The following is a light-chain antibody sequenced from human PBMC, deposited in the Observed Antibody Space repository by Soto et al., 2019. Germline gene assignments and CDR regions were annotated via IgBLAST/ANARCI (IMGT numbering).Light chain of an antibody. V-gene: IGLV1-40*01. J-gene: IGLJ1*01. CDR2: LTN. CDR1: SSNIGAGYD. Sequence: QSVLTQPPSVSGAPGQRVTVSCTGSSSNIGAGYDVNWYQQLPGTAPKLLISLTNHRPSGVPDRFSGSKSGTSTSLAITGLQAEDEADYYCQSYDLSLRGYVLGTGTKLTVL. CDR3: QSYDLSLRGYV.